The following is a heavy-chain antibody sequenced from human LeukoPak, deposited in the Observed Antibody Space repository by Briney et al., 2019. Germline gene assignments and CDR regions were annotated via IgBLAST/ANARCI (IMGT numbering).Heavy chain of an antibody. D-gene: IGHD3-22*01. CDR3: VTFYYDSSGSYVHY. J-gene: IGHJ4*02. V-gene: IGHV3-23*01. CDR1: GFTFTAYS. Sequence: GGSLRFSCAASGFTFTAYSMSWVRQAPGKGLESVSAIRGSDSSTYYADSVKGRFTISRDDSKSTLYLQMNSLRAEDTAVYHCVTFYYDSSGSYVHYWGQGTLVTVSS. CDR2: IRGSDSST.